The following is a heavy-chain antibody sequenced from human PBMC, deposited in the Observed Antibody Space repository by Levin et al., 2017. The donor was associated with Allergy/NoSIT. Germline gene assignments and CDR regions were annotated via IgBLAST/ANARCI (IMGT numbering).Heavy chain of an antibody. CDR1: GYSISSGYY. V-gene: IGHV4-38-2*01. CDR3: ARLGDPSN. Sequence: SQTLSLTCAVSGYSISSGYYWGWIRQPPGKGLEWIGSIYHSGSTYYNPSLKSRVTISVDTSKNQFSLKLSSVTAADTAVYYCARLGDPSNWGQGTLVTVSS. CDR2: IYHSGST. J-gene: IGHJ4*02. D-gene: IGHD3-10*01.